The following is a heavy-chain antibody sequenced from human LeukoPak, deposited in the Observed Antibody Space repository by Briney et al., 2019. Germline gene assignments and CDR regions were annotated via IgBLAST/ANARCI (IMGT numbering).Heavy chain of an antibody. V-gene: IGHV1-8*01. CDR3: ARPRYSSGWYVY. D-gene: IGHD6-19*01. CDR2: MNPNSGNT. Sequence: ASVKVSCKASGYTFTSYDINWVRQDTGQGLEWMGWMNPNSGNTGYAQKFQGRVTMTRNTSISTAYMELSSLRSEDTAVYYCARPRYSSGWYVYWGQGTLVTVSS. J-gene: IGHJ4*02. CDR1: GYTFTSYD.